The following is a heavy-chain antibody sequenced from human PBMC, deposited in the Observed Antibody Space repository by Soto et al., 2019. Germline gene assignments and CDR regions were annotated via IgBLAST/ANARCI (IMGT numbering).Heavy chain of an antibody. CDR1: GYSFTTYW. Sequence: PGESLKISCKGSGYSFTTYWIGWVRQMPGKGLEWMGIIYPGDSDTRYSPSFQGQVTISADKSTSTAYLQWSSLKASDTAIYYCARRDDSPTAEYFQHWGQGTLVTVSS. CDR3: ARRDDSPTAEYFQH. J-gene: IGHJ1*01. CDR2: IYPGDSDT. V-gene: IGHV5-51*01. D-gene: IGHD2-21*01.